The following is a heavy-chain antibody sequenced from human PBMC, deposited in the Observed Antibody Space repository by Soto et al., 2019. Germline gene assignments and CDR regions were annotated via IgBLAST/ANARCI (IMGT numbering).Heavy chain of an antibody. J-gene: IGHJ3*02. V-gene: IGHV3-49*04. CDR3: TRDNAIVAITGAFDI. D-gene: IGHD2-15*01. Sequence: GGSLRLSCTASGFTFGDYAMSWVRQAPGKGLEWVGFIRSKAYGGTTEYAASVKGRFTISRDDSKSIAYLQMNSLKTEDTAVYYCTRDNAIVAITGAFDIWGQGTMVTVSS. CDR2: IRSKAYGGTT. CDR1: GFTFGDYA.